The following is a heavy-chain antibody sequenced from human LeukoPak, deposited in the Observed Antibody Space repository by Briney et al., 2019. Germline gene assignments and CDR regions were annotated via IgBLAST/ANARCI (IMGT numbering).Heavy chain of an antibody. J-gene: IGHJ5*02. CDR3: ATGGLYSSSWYERWFDP. V-gene: IGHV1-69*13. Sequence: SVKVSCKASGGTFSSYAISWVRQAPGQGLEWMGGIIPIFGTANYAQKFQGRVTITADESTSTAYMELSSLRSEDTAVYYCATGGLYSSSWYERWFDPWGQGTLVTVSS. CDR2: IIPIFGTA. CDR1: GGTFSSYA. D-gene: IGHD6-13*01.